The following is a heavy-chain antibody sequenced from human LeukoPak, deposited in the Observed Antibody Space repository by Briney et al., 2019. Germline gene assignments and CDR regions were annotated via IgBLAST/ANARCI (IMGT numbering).Heavy chain of an antibody. CDR2: IDPSDSYT. Sequence: GESLKISCKGSGYSVTSYWISWVRQMPGKGLEWMGRIDPSDSYTNYSPSFQGHVTISADESISTAYLQWSSLKASDTAMYYCATAPSGMDVWGQGTTVTVSS. J-gene: IGHJ6*02. CDR1: GYSVTSYW. CDR3: ATAPSGMDV. V-gene: IGHV5-10-1*01.